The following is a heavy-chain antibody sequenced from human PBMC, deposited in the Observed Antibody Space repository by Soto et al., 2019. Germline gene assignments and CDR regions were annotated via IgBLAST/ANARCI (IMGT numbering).Heavy chain of an antibody. D-gene: IGHD4-17*01. J-gene: IGHJ3*02. CDR2: IHSDGSST. V-gene: IGHV3-74*01. CDR1: GFTFSYYW. Sequence: EVQLVESGGGLVQPGGSLRLSCAASGFTFSYYWMHWVRQAPGQGLVWVSRIHSDGSSTTYADSVKGRCTNSRDNAKNTMYKTMTGLRAEDTAVYFYTSGDTGALDMWGQGTMVSVSS. CDR3: TSGDTGALDM.